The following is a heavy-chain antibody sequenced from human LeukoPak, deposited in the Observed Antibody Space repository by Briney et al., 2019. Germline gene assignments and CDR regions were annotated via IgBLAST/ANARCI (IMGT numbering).Heavy chain of an antibody. V-gene: IGHV3-7*01. CDR3: ARDRGWLQGIDFDY. D-gene: IGHD5-12*01. J-gene: IGHJ4*02. CDR2: IKQDGSEK. Sequence: GGSLRLSCAASGFTFSSYWMSWVRQAPGKGLEWVANIKQDGSEKYYVDSVKGRFTISRDNAKNSLYLQMNSLRAEDTAVYYCARDRGWLQGIDFDYWGQGTLVTVSS. CDR1: GFTFSSYW.